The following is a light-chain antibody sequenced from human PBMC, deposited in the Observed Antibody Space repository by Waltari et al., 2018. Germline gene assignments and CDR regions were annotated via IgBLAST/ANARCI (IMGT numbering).Light chain of an antibody. CDR3: QSYDSSLSGVV. V-gene: IGLV1-40*01. CDR2: GND. J-gene: IGLJ2*01. CDR1: RSNLGAGFV. Sequence: QSVLAQPPSVSGAPGQRVTISCTGSRSNLGAGFVVHWYRQVPGTAPKLLIHGNDNRPSGGPDRFSGSKSDTAASLAITGLQAEDEGDYYCQSYDSSLSGVVFGGGTKLTVL.